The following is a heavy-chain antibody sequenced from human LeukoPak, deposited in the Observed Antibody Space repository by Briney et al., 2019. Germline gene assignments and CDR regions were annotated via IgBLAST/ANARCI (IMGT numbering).Heavy chain of an antibody. Sequence: QSGGSLRLSCAASGFTVDSNYLSWVRQAPGKGLEWVAVISYDGSNKYYADSVKGRFTISRDNSKNTLYLQMNSLRAEDTAVYYCAREAYCSSTSCYGMDVWGQGTTVTVSS. J-gene: IGHJ6*02. D-gene: IGHD2-2*01. CDR2: ISYDGSNK. CDR3: AREAYCSSTSCYGMDV. V-gene: IGHV3-30-3*01. CDR1: GFTVDSNY.